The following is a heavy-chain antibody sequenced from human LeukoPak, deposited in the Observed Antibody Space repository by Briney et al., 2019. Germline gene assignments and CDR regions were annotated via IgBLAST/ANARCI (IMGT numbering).Heavy chain of an antibody. V-gene: IGHV1-69*05. D-gene: IGHD7-27*01. J-gene: IGHJ6*03. CDR2: IIPIFGTA. CDR3: ASRTDWGSLYYYYYMDV. Sequence: SVTVSCQASGGTLSSYAIRWVRQAPAQGLEWMGGIIPIFGTANYAHKIQGTVTITTGESTSTAYMELSSLRSEDTAVYYCASRTDWGSLYYYYYMDVWGKGTTVTVSS. CDR1: GGTLSSYA.